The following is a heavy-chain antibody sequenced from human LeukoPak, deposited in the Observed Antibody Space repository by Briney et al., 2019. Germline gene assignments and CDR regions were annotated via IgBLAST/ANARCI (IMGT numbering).Heavy chain of an antibody. V-gene: IGHV4-31*03. J-gene: IGHJ4*02. CDR1: GGSISSGRYY. Sequence: PSETQSLTCTDSGGSISSGRYYWSWIRQPPGKGLEWIGYIYNSGSTYYNPSLKSRVTISVDTSKNQFSLKLSSVTAADTAVYYCARRGTTVTTFLGISYWGQGTLVTVSS. D-gene: IGHD4-17*01. CDR3: ARRGTTVTTFLGISY. CDR2: IYNSGST.